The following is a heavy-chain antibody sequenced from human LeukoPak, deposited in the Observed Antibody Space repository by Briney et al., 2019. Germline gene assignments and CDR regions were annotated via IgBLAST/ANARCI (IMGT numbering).Heavy chain of an antibody. J-gene: IGHJ3*02. CDR2: ISHDGSNR. V-gene: IGHV3-30-3*01. CDR1: GFTFSGSA. Sequence: GGSLILSCAASGFTFSGSAIHWVRQAPGKGLEWVAVISHDGSNRYYADSVKGRFTISRHNSKNSPYLQMNSLRAEDTAVYYCAARGVVATDAFDIWGQGTMVTVSS. CDR3: AARGVVATDAFDI. D-gene: IGHD2-21*02.